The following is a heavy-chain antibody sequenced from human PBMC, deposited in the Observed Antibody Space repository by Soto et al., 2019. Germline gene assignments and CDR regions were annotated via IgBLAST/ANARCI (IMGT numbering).Heavy chain of an antibody. CDR2: ISAYNGNT. Sequence: ASVKVSCKASGYTFTSYGISWVRQAPGQGLEWMGWISAYNGNTNYAQKLQGRVTMTTDTSTSTAYMELRSLRSDDTAVYYCARVLTPDILTGLFDYWGQGTLVTVSS. V-gene: IGHV1-18*01. CDR1: GYTFTSYG. D-gene: IGHD3-9*01. CDR3: ARVLTPDILTGLFDY. J-gene: IGHJ4*02.